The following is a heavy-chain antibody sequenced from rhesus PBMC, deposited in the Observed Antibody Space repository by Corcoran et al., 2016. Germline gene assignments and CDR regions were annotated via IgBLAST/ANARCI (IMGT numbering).Heavy chain of an antibody. D-gene: IGHD6-31*01. J-gene: IGHJ3*01. V-gene: IGHV4S7*01. CDR1: GGSISGGYG. Sequence: QVQLQESGPGLVKPSETLSLTCAVSGGSISGGYGWSRIRQPPGKGLEWIGHIFGSIGSTYYNPSLKSRVTISRDTSKNQFSLKLSSVTAADTAVYYCARLQGSSGWYFDAFDFWGQGLRVTVSS. CDR3: ARLQGSSGWYFDAFDF. CDR2: IFGSIGST.